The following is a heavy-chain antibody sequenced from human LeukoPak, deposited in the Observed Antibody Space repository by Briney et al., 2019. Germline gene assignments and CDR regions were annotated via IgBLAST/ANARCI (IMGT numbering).Heavy chain of an antibody. J-gene: IGHJ4*01. CDR3: AKGPDSGGDY. Sequence: GGSLRLSCAASGFTFSNYFMSWVRQAPGKGLEWVSLISGSGVSTYYADSVKGRFTISRVNSKNTLYLQMNSLRAEDTAVYYCAKGPDSGGDYWGHGDLVAVSS. V-gene: IGHV3-23*01. CDR1: GFTFSNYF. CDR2: ISGSGVST. D-gene: IGHD2-15*01.